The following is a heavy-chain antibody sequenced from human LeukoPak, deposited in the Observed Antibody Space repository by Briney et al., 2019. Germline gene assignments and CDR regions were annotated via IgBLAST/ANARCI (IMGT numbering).Heavy chain of an antibody. CDR2: IYYSGGT. V-gene: IGHV4-59*01. CDR3: ARCTDSGGVDY. J-gene: IGHJ4*02. Sequence: PSETLSLTCTVSGXSISSYYWSWIRQPPGKGLEWIGYIYYSGGTNYNPSLKSRVTISVDTSKNQFSLKLSSVTAADTAVYYCARCTDSGGVDYWGQGTLVTVSS. CDR1: GXSISSYY. D-gene: IGHD3-16*01.